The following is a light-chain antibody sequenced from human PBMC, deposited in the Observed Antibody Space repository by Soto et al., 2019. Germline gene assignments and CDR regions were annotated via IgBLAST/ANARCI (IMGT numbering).Light chain of an antibody. CDR2: EAS. CDR1: QSISDS. Sequence: DIQMTQSPSTLSASVGDRVTITCRASQSISDSLAWYQQKPGKAPKLLIYEASTLKSGVPSRFSRSRSGTDYTLTISSLQPDDFAIYYCQQYNGYCTFGQGTKVEIK. V-gene: IGKV1-5*03. J-gene: IGKJ1*01. CDR3: QQYNGYCT.